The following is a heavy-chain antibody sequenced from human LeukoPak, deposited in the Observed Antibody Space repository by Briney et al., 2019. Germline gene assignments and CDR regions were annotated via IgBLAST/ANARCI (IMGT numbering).Heavy chain of an antibody. CDR1: GFTFSSYT. J-gene: IGHJ4*02. Sequence: GGSLRLSCAASGFTFSSYTMSWVRQAPGGGLEWVSSINSGSLSIYYADSVKGRFTISRDNDKNSLSLQMTSLRAEDTAVYFCVRDRYDSSGYLDYWGQGTLVTVSS. CDR3: VRDRYDSSGYLDY. CDR2: INSGSLSI. V-gene: IGHV3-21*01. D-gene: IGHD3-22*01.